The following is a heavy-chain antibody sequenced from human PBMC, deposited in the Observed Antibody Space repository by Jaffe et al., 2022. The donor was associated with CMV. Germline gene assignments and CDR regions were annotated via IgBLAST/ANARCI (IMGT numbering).Heavy chain of an antibody. CDR1: GFTFSSYW. V-gene: IGHV3-7*03. D-gene: IGHD3-22*01. CDR3: ARFPYYYDSSGYQDAFDI. J-gene: IGHJ3*02. Sequence: EVQLVESGGGLVQPGGSLRLSCAASGFTFSSYWMSWVRQAPGKGLEWVANIKQDGSEKYYVDSVKGRFTISRDNAKNSLYLQMNSLRAEDTAVYYCARFPYYYDSSGYQDAFDIWGQGTMVTVSS. CDR2: IKQDGSEK.